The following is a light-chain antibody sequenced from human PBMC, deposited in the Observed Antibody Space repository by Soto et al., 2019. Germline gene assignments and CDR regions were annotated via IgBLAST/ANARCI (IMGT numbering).Light chain of an antibody. J-gene: IGKJ5*01. CDR1: QTLLHSNGYNY. CDR3: MQALQTPIT. CDR2: LGS. V-gene: IGKV2-28*01. Sequence: DIVMTQPPLFLPVTPGEPASISCRSSQTLLHSNGYNYLDWYLQKPGQSPHLLIYLGSTRASGVPDRFSGSGSGTDFTLKISRVEAEDVGVYYCMQALQTPITFGQGTRLEIK.